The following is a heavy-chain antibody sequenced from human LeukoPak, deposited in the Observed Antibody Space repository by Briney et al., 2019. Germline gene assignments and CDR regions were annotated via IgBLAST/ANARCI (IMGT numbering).Heavy chain of an antibody. CDR2: IYYSGRT. CDR1: GGSISSSSYY. CDR3: ARLASGYSSGWYSPTYYYYMDV. D-gene: IGHD6-19*01. Sequence: SETLSLTCTVSGGSISSSSYYWGWIRQPPGKELEWIGSIYYSGRTYYNPSLKSRVTISVDTSKNQFSLKLSSVTAADTAVYYCARLASGYSSGWYSPTYYYYMDVWGKGTTVTVSS. J-gene: IGHJ6*03. V-gene: IGHV4-39*01.